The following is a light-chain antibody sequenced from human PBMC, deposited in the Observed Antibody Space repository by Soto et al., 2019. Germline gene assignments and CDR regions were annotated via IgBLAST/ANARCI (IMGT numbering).Light chain of an antibody. J-gene: IGKJ4*01. Sequence: EIVMTQSPATLSVSPGDRATLSCRASQSVDNDLAWYQQKPGQPPRLLIYGASTRATGIPARFSGSQSGTEFTLTISSLLSEDFAVYSCQQYNNWPLTFGGGTKVEIK. CDR1: QSVDND. CDR2: GAS. V-gene: IGKV3D-15*01. CDR3: QQYNNWPLT.